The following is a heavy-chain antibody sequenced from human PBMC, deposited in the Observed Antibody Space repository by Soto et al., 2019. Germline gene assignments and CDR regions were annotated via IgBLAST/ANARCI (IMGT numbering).Heavy chain of an antibody. D-gene: IGHD6-13*01. J-gene: IGHJ5*02. CDR3: AKAPTSNWPNGRFDP. CDR1: GFTFADYA. CDR2: ISWNSGSI. Sequence: PGGSLRLSCAASGFTFADYAMHWVRQVPGKGLEWVSGISWNSGSIGYADSVKGRFILSRDNAKNSLYPQMNSLRTDDTALYYCAKAPTSNWPNGRFDPWGQGTLVTVSS. V-gene: IGHV3-9*01.